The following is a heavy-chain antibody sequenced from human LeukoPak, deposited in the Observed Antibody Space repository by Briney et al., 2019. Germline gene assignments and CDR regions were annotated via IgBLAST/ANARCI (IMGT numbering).Heavy chain of an antibody. V-gene: IGHV4-61*02. J-gene: IGHJ4*02. CDR1: GGSISSGRYY. D-gene: IGHD3-9*01. Sequence: SETLSLTCTVSGGSISSGRYYWSWIRQPAGKGLEWIGRIYTSGSTNYNPSLKSRVTISVDTSKNQFSLKLSSVTAADTAVYYCAREYYDILTGYSPVDYWGQGTLVTVSS. CDR3: AREYYDILTGYSPVDY. CDR2: IYTSGST.